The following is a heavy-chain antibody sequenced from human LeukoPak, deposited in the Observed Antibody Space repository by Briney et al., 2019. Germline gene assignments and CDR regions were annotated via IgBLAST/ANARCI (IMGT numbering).Heavy chain of an antibody. CDR3: ARDSYGDYYFDY. CDR2: ISGSGGST. Sequence: GGSLRLSCAASGFTFSSYAMSWVRQAPGKGLEWVPAISGSGGSTYYADSVKGRFTISRDNSKNTLYLQMNSLRAEDTAVYYCARDSYGDYYFDYWGQGTLVTVSS. J-gene: IGHJ4*02. V-gene: IGHV3-23*01. D-gene: IGHD4-17*01. CDR1: GFTFSSYA.